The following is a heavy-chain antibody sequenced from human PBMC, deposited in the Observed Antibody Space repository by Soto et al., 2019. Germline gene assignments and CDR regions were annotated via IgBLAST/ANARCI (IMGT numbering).Heavy chain of an antibody. CDR2: ISYDGSNK. CDR3: AKSLRPVYYFYGMDV. V-gene: IGHV3-30-3*02. Sequence: GGSLRLSCAASGFTFSLYAMQWVRHAPGKGLEWVAVISYDGSNKYYGDSVKGRFTISRDNSKNTLDLQINSLRAEDTALYYCAKSLRPVYYFYGMDVWGQGTTVTVSS. J-gene: IGHJ6*02. CDR1: GFTFSLYA.